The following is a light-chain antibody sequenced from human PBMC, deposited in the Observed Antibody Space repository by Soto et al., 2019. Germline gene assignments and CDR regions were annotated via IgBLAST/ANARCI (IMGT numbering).Light chain of an antibody. CDR3: QQYGSSPSIT. J-gene: IGKJ5*01. CDR2: GAS. Sequence: EIVMTQSPATLSVSPGERVTLSCRASQSVSSSLAWYQQKPGQAPRLLIYGASNRATGIPDRFSGSGSGTDFTLTISRLEPEDFAVYYCQQYGSSPSITFGQGTRLEIK. V-gene: IGKV3-20*01. CDR1: QSVSSS.